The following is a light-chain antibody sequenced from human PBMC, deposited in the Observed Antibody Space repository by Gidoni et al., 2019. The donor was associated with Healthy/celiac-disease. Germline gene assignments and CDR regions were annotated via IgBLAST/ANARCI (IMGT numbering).Light chain of an antibody. CDR3: QQRSNWPPNT. V-gene: IGKV3-11*01. CDR2: DAS. Sequence: EIVLTQSPATLSLSPGERAILSCRASQSVSSYLAWYQQKPGQAPRLLIYDASNRATGIPARFSGSGSGTDFTLTISSLEPEDFAVYYCQQRSNWPPNTFXQXTKLEIK. J-gene: IGKJ2*01. CDR1: QSVSSY.